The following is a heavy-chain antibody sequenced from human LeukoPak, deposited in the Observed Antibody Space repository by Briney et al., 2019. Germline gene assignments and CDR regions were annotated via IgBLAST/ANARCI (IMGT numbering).Heavy chain of an antibody. Sequence: GGSLRLSCAASGFTFSSYAMSWVRQAPGKGLEWVSALSSSGGSTYYADSVKGRFTISRDNSKNTLYLQMNSLRAEDTAVYYCAKGGSSAYYFPHYFDYWGQGILVTVSS. CDR3: AKGGSSAYYFPHYFDY. CDR2: LSSSGGST. D-gene: IGHD3-22*01. J-gene: IGHJ4*02. CDR1: GFTFSSYA. V-gene: IGHV3-23*01.